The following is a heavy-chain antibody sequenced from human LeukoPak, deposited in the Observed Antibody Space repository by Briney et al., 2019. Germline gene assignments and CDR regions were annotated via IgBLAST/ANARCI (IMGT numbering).Heavy chain of an antibody. Sequence: GGSLRLSCAASGFTFSSYAMSWVRQAPGKGLEWVSAISGSGGSTYYADSVKGRFTISRDNSKNTLYLQMNSLRAEDTAVYYCAKVGAGSEDPVPYYMDVWGKGPRSPSP. V-gene: IGHV3-23*01. J-gene: IGHJ6*03. CDR2: ISGSGGST. D-gene: IGHD3-10*01. CDR1: GFTFSSYA. CDR3: AKVGAGSEDPVPYYMDV.